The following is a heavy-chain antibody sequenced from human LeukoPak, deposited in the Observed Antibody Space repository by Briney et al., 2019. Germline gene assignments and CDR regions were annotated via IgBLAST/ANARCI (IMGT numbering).Heavy chain of an antibody. CDR2: ISAYNGNT. CDR1: GYTFTSYD. V-gene: IGHV1-18*01. J-gene: IGHJ3*02. D-gene: IGHD3-3*01. Sequence: ASVKVSCKASGYTFTSYDISWVRQAPGQGLEWMGWISAYNGNTNYAQKLQGRVTMTTDTSTSTAYMELRSLRSDDTAVYYCARDGGWFWRTDHDAFDIWGQGTMVTVSS. CDR3: ARDGGWFWRTDHDAFDI.